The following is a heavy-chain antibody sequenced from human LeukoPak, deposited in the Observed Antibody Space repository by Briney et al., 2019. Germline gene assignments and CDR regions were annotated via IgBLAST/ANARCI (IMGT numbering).Heavy chain of an antibody. D-gene: IGHD2-2*01. CDR1: GGSISSGGYY. V-gene: IGHV4-31*03. J-gene: IGHJ4*02. Sequence: PSQTLSLTCTVSGGSISSGGYYWSWIRQHPGKGLEWIGYIYYSGSTYYNPSLKSRVTISVDTSKNQFSLKLSSVTAADTAVYYCATDSIREYYFDYWGQGTLVTVSS. CDR2: IYYSGST. CDR3: ATDSIREYYFDY.